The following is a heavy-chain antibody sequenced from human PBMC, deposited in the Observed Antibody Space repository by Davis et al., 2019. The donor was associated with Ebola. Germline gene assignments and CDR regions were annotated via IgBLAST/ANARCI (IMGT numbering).Heavy chain of an antibody. J-gene: IGHJ4*02. CDR2: IRSKANSYAT. CDR3: TGSSSGVDY. CDR1: GFTFSGSA. V-gene: IGHV3-73*01. D-gene: IGHD6-6*01. Sequence: GASLRLSCAASGFTFSGSAMHWVRQASGKGLEWVGRIRSKANSYATAYTASVKGRFTISRDDSKNTAYLQMNSLKTEDTAVYYCTGSSSGVDYWGQGTLVTVSS.